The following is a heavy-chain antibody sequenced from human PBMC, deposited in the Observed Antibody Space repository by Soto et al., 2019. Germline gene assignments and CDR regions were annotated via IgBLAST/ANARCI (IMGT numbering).Heavy chain of an antibody. CDR3: AREIVGGFFDY. D-gene: IGHD1-26*01. Sequence: SETLSLTCTVSGGSVSSGRYYWSWIRQPPGKGLEWIGYIYYSGSTNYNPSLKSRVTISVDTSKNQFSLKLSSVTAADTAVYYCAREIVGGFFDYWGQGPLGTVSS. CDR2: IYYSGST. V-gene: IGHV4-61*01. J-gene: IGHJ4*02. CDR1: GGSVSSGRYY.